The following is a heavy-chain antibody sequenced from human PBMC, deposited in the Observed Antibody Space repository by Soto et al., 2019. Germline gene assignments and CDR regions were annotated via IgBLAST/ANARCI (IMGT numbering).Heavy chain of an antibody. CDR1: GFTFSNYP. Sequence: GGSLRLSCATSGFTFSNYPMNWVRQAPGKGLEWVSGISAGGDRTYYADSVKGRFTIFRDNAKNSLYLDLTRLRAEDTAVYFCVRDYYDTSGYPNTFDMWGQGTMVTVSS. V-gene: IGHV3-23*01. D-gene: IGHD3-22*01. CDR3: VRDYYDTSGYPNTFDM. CDR2: ISAGGDRT. J-gene: IGHJ3*02.